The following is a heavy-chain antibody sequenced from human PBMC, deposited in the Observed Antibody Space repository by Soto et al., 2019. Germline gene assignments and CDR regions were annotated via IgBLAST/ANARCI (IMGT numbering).Heavy chain of an antibody. D-gene: IGHD4-17*01. Sequence: GESLKISCKGSGYSFTSYWIDWVRQMPGKGLEWMGIIYPGDSDTRYSPSFQGQVTISADKSISTAYLQWSSLKASDTAMYYCARHKGARTTVATPNVYYYYGMDVWGQGTTVTVSS. V-gene: IGHV5-51*01. J-gene: IGHJ6*02. CDR1: GYSFTSYW. CDR3: ARHKGARTTVATPNVYYYYGMDV. CDR2: IYPGDSDT.